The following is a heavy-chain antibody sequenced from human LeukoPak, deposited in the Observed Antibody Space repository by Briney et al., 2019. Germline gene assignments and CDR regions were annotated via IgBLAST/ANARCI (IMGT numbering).Heavy chain of an antibody. V-gene: IGHV3-11*01. D-gene: IGHD5-18*01. CDR2: ISSSGSTI. CDR1: GFTFSDSY. J-gene: IGHJ4*02. Sequence: GGSLGLSCAASGFTFSDSYMSWIRQAPGKGLEWVSYISSSGSTIYYADSVKGRFTISRDNAKNSLYLQMNSLRAEDTAVYYCARGDGGIQLWHYFDYWGQGTLVTVSS. CDR3: ARGDGGIQLWHYFDY.